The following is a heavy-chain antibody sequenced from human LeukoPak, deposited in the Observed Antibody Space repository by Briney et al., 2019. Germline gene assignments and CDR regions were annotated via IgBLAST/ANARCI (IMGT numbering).Heavy chain of an antibody. J-gene: IGHJ4*02. CDR2: ITYDDFYK. CDR3: ARASRWLAFDT. Sequence: GGSLRLSCAASGFTFRSYGIHWARQAPGKGLEWVALITYDDFYKYYGDSVKGRFTISRDNSKNTLYLQMHSLRAEDTAVYFCARASRWLAFDTWGQGTLVTVSS. CDR1: GFTFRSYG. D-gene: IGHD6-19*01. V-gene: IGHV3-30*03.